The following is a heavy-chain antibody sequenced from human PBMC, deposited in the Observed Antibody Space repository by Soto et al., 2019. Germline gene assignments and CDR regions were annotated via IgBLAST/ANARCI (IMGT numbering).Heavy chain of an antibody. CDR1: GFTFSSYA. CDR3: ARDLIAVAGILDY. Sequence: RLSCAASGFTFSSYAMHWVRQAPGKGLEWVAVISYDGSNKYYADSVKGRFTISRDNSKNTLYLQMNSLRAEDTAVYYCARDLIAVAGILDYWGQGTLVTVSS. D-gene: IGHD6-19*01. J-gene: IGHJ4*02. CDR2: ISYDGSNK. V-gene: IGHV3-30-3*01.